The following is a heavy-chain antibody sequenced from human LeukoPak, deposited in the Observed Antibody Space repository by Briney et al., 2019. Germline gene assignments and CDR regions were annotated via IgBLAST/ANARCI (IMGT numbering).Heavy chain of an antibody. CDR1: GFTFSSYG. V-gene: IGHV3-30*18. D-gene: IGHD2-2*01. J-gene: IGHJ4*02. CDR2: ISYDGNSK. Sequence: GRSLRLSCAASGFTFSSYGMHWVRQAPGKGLEWVAVISYDGNSKYYVGSVKGRFTISRDNSKNTLYLQMNSLRAEDTAVYYCAKGYCSSTSCYPEAPSDYWGQGTLVTVSS. CDR3: AKGYCSSTSCYPEAPSDY.